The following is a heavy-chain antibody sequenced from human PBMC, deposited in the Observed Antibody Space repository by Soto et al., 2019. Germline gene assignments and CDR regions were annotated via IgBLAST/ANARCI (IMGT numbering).Heavy chain of an antibody. CDR3: ARALDIVVVVAAPRPNWFDP. D-gene: IGHD2-15*01. J-gene: IGHJ5*02. V-gene: IGHV3-74*01. Sequence: GGSLRLSCAASGFTFSSYWMHWVRQAPGKGLVWVSRINSDGSSTSYADSVKGRFTISRDNAKNTLYLQRNSLRAEDTAVYYCARALDIVVVVAAPRPNWFDPWGQGTLVTVSS. CDR1: GFTFSSYW. CDR2: INSDGSST.